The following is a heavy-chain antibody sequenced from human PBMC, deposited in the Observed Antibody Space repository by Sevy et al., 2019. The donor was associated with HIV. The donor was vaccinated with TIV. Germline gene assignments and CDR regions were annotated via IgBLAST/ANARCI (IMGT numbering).Heavy chain of an antibody. J-gene: IGHJ5*02. CDR1: GYTFTGYY. Sequence: ASVKVSCKASGYTFTGYYMHWVRQAPGQGLEWLAWINPNSGDTKYAQKFQGRVTLTRDTSISTAYMELSRLRSNDTAVYYCTRGSRNGDYVGLGWFDPWGQGTLVSVSS. V-gene: IGHV1-2*02. CDR2: INPNSGDT. D-gene: IGHD4-17*01. CDR3: TRGSRNGDYVGLGWFDP.